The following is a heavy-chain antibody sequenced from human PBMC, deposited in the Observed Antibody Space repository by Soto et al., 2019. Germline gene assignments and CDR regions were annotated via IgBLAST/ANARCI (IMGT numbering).Heavy chain of an antibody. D-gene: IGHD4-17*01. CDR2: INPSGTST. CDR1: GYTFTSYY. Sequence: ASVKVSCKASGYTFTSYYMHWARQAPGQGLEWMGLINPSGTSTSYAQKFQGRVTIVRDTSTSTVYMELSSLRSEDTAVYYCARDWGGDYPLYFFDYWGQGTLVTVSS. CDR3: ARDWGGDYPLYFFDY. J-gene: IGHJ4*02. V-gene: IGHV1-46*01.